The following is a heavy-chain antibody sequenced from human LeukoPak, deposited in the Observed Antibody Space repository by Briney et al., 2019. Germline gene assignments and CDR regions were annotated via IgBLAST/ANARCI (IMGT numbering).Heavy chain of an antibody. D-gene: IGHD5-18*01. CDR2: IRSKANSYAT. V-gene: IGHV3-73*01. J-gene: IGHJ4*02. CDR1: GFTFSGSA. CDR3: TRRGTAMADWIDY. Sequence: GGSLRLSCAASGFTFSGSAMHWVRQASGKGLEWVGRIRSKANSYATAYAASVKGRFTISRGDSKNTAYLQMNSLKTEDTAVYYCTRRGTAMADWIDYWGQGTLVTVSS.